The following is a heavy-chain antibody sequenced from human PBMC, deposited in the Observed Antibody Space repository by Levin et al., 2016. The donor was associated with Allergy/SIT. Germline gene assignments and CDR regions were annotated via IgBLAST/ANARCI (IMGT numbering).Heavy chain of an antibody. J-gene: IGHJ3*02. Sequence: ASVKVSCKASGYTFTSYYMHWVRQAPGQGLEWMGIINPSGGSTSYAQKFQGRVTMTRDTSTSTVYMELSSLRSEDTAVYYCAREGFGMATIHAFDIWGQGTMVTVSS. V-gene: IGHV1-46*01. D-gene: IGHD5-24*01. CDR3: AREGFGMATIHAFDI. CDR2: INPSGGST. CDR1: GYTFTSYY.